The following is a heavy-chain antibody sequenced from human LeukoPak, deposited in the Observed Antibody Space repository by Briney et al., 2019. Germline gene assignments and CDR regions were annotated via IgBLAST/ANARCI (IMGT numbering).Heavy chain of an antibody. CDR2: IRSKANSYAT. CDR3: TRHVYCSSTSCSDP. J-gene: IGHJ5*02. D-gene: IGHD2-2*01. Sequence: PGGSLRLSCAASGFTFSCSAMHWVRQASGKGLEWVGRIRSKANSYATAYAASVKGRFTISRDDSKNTAYLQMNSLKTEDTAVYYCTRHVYCSSTSCSDPWGQGTLVTVSS. CDR1: GFTFSCSA. V-gene: IGHV3-73*01.